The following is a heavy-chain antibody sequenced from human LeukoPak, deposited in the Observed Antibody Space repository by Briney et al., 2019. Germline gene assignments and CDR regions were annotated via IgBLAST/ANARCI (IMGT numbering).Heavy chain of an antibody. CDR3: ARAMGYCSSTSCYNDAFDI. CDR1: GFTFDDYG. Sequence: GGSLRLSCAASGFTFDDYGMSWVRQAPGKGLEWVSGINWNGGSTGYADSVKGRFTISRDNAKNSLYLQMNSLRAEDTALYHCARAMGYCSSTSCYNDAFDIWGQGTMVTVSS. D-gene: IGHD2-2*02. CDR2: INWNGGST. V-gene: IGHV3-20*01. J-gene: IGHJ3*02.